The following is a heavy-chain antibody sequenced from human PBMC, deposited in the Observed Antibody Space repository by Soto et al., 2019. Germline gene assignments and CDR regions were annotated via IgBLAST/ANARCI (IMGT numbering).Heavy chain of an antibody. J-gene: IGHJ4*02. CDR2: INPRDSDT. D-gene: IGHD1-26*01. CDR3: ARCDTELTSTGFTLIDY. V-gene: IGHV5-51*01. Sequence: EVQLVQSGGEVKKPGDSLKMSCKGSGYSFTTYWIGWVRQMPGKGLEWMGIINPRDSDTKYSPSFEGQVTISVDKSISPVYLPWSSLKASDTATYYCARCDTELTSTGFTLIDYWGQGSLVTVSA. CDR1: GYSFTTYW.